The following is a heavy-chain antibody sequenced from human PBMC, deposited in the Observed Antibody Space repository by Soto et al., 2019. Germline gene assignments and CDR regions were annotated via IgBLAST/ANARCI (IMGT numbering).Heavy chain of an antibody. CDR2: INPNSGGT. Sequence: ASVKVSCKASGYTFTGYYIHWVRQAPGQGLEWMGWINPNSGGTNYAQKFQGWVTMTRDTSISTAYMELSRLRSDDTAVYYCARDRVPKHNYYYYYGMDVWGQGTTVTVSS. CDR1: GYTFTGYY. CDR3: ARDRVPKHNYYYYYGMDV. V-gene: IGHV1-2*04. J-gene: IGHJ6*02. D-gene: IGHD3-10*01.